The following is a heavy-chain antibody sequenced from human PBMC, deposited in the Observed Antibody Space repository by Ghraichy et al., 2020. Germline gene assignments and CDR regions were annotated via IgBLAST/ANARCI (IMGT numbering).Heavy chain of an antibody. V-gene: IGHV3-23*01. J-gene: IGHJ4*02. CDR1: GFTFSSYA. Sequence: GESLNISCAASGFTFSSYAMSWVRQAPGKGLEWVSAISGSGGSTYYADSVKGRFTISRDNSKNTLYLQMNSLRAEDTAVYYCAKEGDPSGWYSYYFDYWGQGTLVTVSS. CDR3: AKEGDPSGWYSYYFDY. CDR2: ISGSGGST. D-gene: IGHD6-19*01.